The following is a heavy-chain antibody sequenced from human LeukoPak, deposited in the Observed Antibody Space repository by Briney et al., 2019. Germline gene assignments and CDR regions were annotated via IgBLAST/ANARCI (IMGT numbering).Heavy chain of an antibody. V-gene: IGHV1-24*01. CDR1: GYTLTELS. CDR3: ATDASSGYCSGGSCYSGFWFDP. CDR2: FDPEDGET. J-gene: IGHJ5*02. Sequence: ASVKVSCKVSGYTLTELSMHWVRQAPGKGLEWMGGFDPEDGETIYAQKFQGRVTMTEDTSTDTAYMELSSLRSEDTAVYYCATDASSGYCSGGSCYSGFWFDPWGQGTLDTVSS. D-gene: IGHD2-15*01.